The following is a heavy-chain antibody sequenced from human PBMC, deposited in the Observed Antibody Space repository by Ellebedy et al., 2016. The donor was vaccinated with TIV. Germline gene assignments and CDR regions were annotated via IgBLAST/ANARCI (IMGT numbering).Heavy chain of an antibody. CDR1: GGTFGSYA. CDR3: ARAGMVVGGAFDV. V-gene: IGHV1-69*13. D-gene: IGHD2-15*01. CDR2: IIPDFGTP. Sequence: SVKVSXXASGGTFGSYATNWVRQAPGQGLEWMGGIIPDFGTPNYAQKFQGRVTIIADESTSTTFLELSSLRSEDTAVYYCARAGMVVGGAFDVWGQGTVVAVSS. J-gene: IGHJ3*01.